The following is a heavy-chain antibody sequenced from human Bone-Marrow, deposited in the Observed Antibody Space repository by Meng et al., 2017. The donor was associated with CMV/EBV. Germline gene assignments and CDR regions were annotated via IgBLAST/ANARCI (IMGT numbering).Heavy chain of an antibody. Sequence: SETLSLTCAVSGGSIISGYYWTWIRQPPGKGLEWIGYIHHSGDSYYSPALKSRVTMSVDTSMNQLSPRVDSVTAADTAVYYCARGGSAAPGHVRWFVPWGQGTLVTVSS. J-gene: IGHJ5*02. D-gene: IGHD6-13*01. CDR2: IHHSGDS. CDR3: ARGGSAAPGHVRWFVP. CDR1: GGSIISGYY. V-gene: IGHV4-31*11.